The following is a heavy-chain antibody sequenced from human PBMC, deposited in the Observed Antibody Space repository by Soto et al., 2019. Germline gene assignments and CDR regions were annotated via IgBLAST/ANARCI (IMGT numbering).Heavy chain of an antibody. V-gene: IGHV4-61*01. Sequence: SETLSLTCTVSGGSVSSGTDYWSWVRQPPGQGLEWIGYIYYSGSTNYNPSLKSRVTISEDTSKNQFSLKLLSVTTADTAVYFCAAGEASSRNLAPYYLDFWGQGTLVTVSS. CDR1: GGSVSSGTDY. CDR2: IYYSGST. J-gene: IGHJ4*02. D-gene: IGHD6-13*01. CDR3: AAGEASSRNLAPYYLDF.